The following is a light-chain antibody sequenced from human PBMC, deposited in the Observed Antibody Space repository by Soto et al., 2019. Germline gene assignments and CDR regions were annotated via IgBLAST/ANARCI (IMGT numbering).Light chain of an antibody. J-gene: IGKJ4*01. V-gene: IGKV3-11*01. Sequence: EIVLTQSPATLSLSPGERATLSCRGSLSLSSYLAWYQQKPGQVPRLLIYDASIRATGIPDRFSGSGSGTDFTLTIISLEPEDFAVYYYQQRSNWLSFGEGTRVEIK. CDR2: DAS. CDR1: LSLSSY. CDR3: QQRSNWLS.